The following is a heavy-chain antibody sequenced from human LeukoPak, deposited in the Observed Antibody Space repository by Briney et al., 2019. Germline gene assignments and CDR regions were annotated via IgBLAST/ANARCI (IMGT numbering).Heavy chain of an antibody. Sequence: PGGSLRLSCAASGFTFSSYSMNWVRQAPGKGLEWVSSISSSSSYIYYADSVKGRFTISRDNAKNSLYLQMNSLRAEDTAVYYCARDLPPDYYGSGSPNYWGQGTLVTVSS. D-gene: IGHD3-10*01. V-gene: IGHV3-21*01. J-gene: IGHJ4*02. CDR2: ISSSSSYI. CDR1: GFTFSSYS. CDR3: ARDLPPDYYGSGSPNY.